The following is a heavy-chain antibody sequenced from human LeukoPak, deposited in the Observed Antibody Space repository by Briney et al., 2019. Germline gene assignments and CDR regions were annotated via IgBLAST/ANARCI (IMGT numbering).Heavy chain of an antibody. CDR2: INPNSGGT. V-gene: IGHV1-2*02. Sequence: GASVKVSCKASGYTFTGYYMHWVRQAPGQGLEWMGWINPNSGGTNYAQKFQGRVTMTRETSIITAYMELSRLRSDDTAVYYCARSPSPGGYYYPLYWFDPWGQGTLVTVSS. J-gene: IGHJ5*02. CDR1: GYTFTGYY. D-gene: IGHD3-22*01. CDR3: ARSPSPGGYYYPLYWFDP.